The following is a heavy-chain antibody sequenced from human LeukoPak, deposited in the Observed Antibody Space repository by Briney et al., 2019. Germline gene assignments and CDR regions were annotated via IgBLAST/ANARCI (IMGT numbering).Heavy chain of an antibody. V-gene: IGHV4-39*01. Sequence: SETLSLTCTVSGGSISSSSYYWGWIRQPPGKGLEWIVSIYYSGSTYYNPSLKSRVTISVDTSKNQFSLKLSSVTAADTAVYYCARHSISRYSIYDFDYWGQGTLVTVSS. D-gene: IGHD3-3*02. CDR3: ARHSISRYSIYDFDY. J-gene: IGHJ4*02. CDR2: IYYSGST. CDR1: GGSISSSSYY.